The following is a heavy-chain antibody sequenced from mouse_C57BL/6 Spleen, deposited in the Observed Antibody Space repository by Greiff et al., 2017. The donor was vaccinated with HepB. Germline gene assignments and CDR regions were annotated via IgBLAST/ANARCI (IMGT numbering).Heavy chain of an antibody. CDR1: GFSLTSYG. Sequence: QVQLQQSGPGLVQPSQSLSITCTASGFSLTSYGVHWVRQSPGKGLEWLGVIWRGGSTDYNAAFMSRMSITKDNSKSQVFFKLNSLQADDTAIYYCGKKFYGNYFDYWGQGTTLTVSS. CDR2: IWRGGST. V-gene: IGHV2-5*01. J-gene: IGHJ2*01. CDR3: GKKFYGNYFDY. D-gene: IGHD2-1*01.